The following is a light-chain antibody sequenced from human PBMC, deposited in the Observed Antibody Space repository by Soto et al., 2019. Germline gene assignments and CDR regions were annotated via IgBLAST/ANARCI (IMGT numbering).Light chain of an antibody. Sequence: DIQMTQSPSSLSASVGDRVTITCRASQDIRNDLGWYQQKLGKAPKRLIYGTSRLKSGVPSRFSGSGSGTEFTLTISSLQPEDFATYYCLQHNSYPLTFGGGTMVEIK. CDR3: LQHNSYPLT. V-gene: IGKV1-17*01. CDR1: QDIRND. CDR2: GTS. J-gene: IGKJ4*01.